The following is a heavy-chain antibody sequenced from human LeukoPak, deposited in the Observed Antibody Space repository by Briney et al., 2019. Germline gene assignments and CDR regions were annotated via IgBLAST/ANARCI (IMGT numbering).Heavy chain of an antibody. J-gene: IGHJ3*02. Sequence: PGGSLRRSCAASGFTVSSNYMSWVRQAPGKGLEWVSGIYSGGSTYDADSVRGRFTISRDNSKNTLYLQMNSLRAEDTAVYYCARGSDYDSSGYPSYAFDIWGQGTMVTVSS. D-gene: IGHD3-22*01. V-gene: IGHV3-66*01. CDR2: IYSGGST. CDR3: ARGSDYDSSGYPSYAFDI. CDR1: GFTVSSNY.